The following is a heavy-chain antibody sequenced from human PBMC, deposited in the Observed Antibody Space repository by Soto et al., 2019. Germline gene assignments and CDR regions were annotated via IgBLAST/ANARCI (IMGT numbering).Heavy chain of an antibody. V-gene: IGHV1-69*06. CDR3: ARVSRDGYNSDFXY. CDR2: IIPIFGTA. D-gene: IGHD5-12*01. CDR1: GGTFSSYS. J-gene: IGHJ4*02. Sequence: SVKXSCKASGGTFSSYSISWVRQAPGQGLEWMGGIIPIFGTANYAQKLQGRVTMTADTSTSTAYMELRSLRSDDTAVYYCARVSRDGYNSDFXYWGQGTLVXVSS.